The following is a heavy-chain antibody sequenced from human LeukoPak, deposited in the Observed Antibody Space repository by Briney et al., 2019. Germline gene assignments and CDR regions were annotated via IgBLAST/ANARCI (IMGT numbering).Heavy chain of an antibody. CDR3: ANSRGGTWWDLIDY. V-gene: IGHV1-18*01. Sequence: ASVKVSCKASGHTFTNYGVTWVRQAPGQGLQWMGWVSADNGNTNYAQKFQDRVTISIDTYTTTAFMELRSVTSDDAAVYYCANSRGGTWWDLIDYWGQGTLVTVSS. CDR1: GHTFTNYG. CDR2: VSADNGNT. D-gene: IGHD1-26*01. J-gene: IGHJ4*02.